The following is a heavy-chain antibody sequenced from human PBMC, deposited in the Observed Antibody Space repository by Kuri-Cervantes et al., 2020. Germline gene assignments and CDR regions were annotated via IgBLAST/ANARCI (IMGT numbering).Heavy chain of an antibody. CDR2: IIPIFGTA. Sequence: SVTVSCKACRCTFSSYAISWVRQAPGQGLEWMGGIIPIFGTANYAQKFQGRVTIIADESTSTAYMELNSLRSDDTAVYYCAREENLGYCSGGSCYSGDYWGQGTLVTVSS. V-gene: IGHV1-69*13. D-gene: IGHD2-15*01. J-gene: IGHJ4*02. CDR3: AREENLGYCSGGSCYSGDY. CDR1: RCTFSSYA.